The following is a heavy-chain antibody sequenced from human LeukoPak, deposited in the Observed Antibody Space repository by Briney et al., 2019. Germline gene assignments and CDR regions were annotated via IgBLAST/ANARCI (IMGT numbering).Heavy chain of an antibody. D-gene: IGHD6-19*01. Sequence: GGSLRLSCAVSGFTVSNNYMSWVRQRPGKGLEWVSGTRGGGGTYYADSVEGRFTISRGNSKNTVYLQMHRLRVEDTAIYYCARALGSGWSASHWGQGTQVTVSS. V-gene: IGHV3-53*01. J-gene: IGHJ4*02. CDR2: TRGGGGT. CDR1: GFTVSNNY. CDR3: ARALGSGWSASH.